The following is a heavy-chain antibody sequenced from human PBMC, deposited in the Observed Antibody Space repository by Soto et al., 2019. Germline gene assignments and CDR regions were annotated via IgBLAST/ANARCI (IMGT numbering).Heavy chain of an antibody. CDR2: VYYTGST. J-gene: IGHJ5*02. Sequence: PSENLSLTCTVSGDSVATGSYYWSWIRQPPGKGLEWIGYVYYTGSTNYNPSLKSRVTISVDTSKNQFSLTLTSVTAADTAVYYCAREWALVVYAEPPGFDPWGQGTLGTV. V-gene: IGHV4-61*01. CDR3: AREWALVVYAEPPGFDP. D-gene: IGHD2-8*01. CDR1: GDSVATGSYY.